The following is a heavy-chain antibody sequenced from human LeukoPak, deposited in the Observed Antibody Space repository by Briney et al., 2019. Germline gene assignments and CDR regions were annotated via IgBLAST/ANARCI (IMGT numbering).Heavy chain of an antibody. D-gene: IGHD6-19*01. CDR1: GGSISSYY. CDR3: ARYLLAPYSSGWYSAFDI. J-gene: IGHJ3*02. CDR2: IYYSGST. V-gene: IGHV4-59*08. Sequence: PSETLSLTCTVSGGSISSYYWSWIRQPPGKGLEWIGYIYYSGSTYYNPSLKSRVTISVDTSKNQFSLKLSSVTAADTAVYYCARYLLAPYSSGWYSAFDIWGQGTMVTVSS.